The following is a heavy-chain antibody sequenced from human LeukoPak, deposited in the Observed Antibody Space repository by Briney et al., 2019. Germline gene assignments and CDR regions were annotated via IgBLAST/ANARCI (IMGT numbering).Heavy chain of an antibody. V-gene: IGHV4-59*01. Sequence: SETLSLTCTVSGDSISGYYWTWIRQPPGKGLEWIGYIYYSGSTNYNPSLKSRVTISVDSSKNQLSLKLSYVTAADTAVYFCARDTGRGYSGYDFRGLGYWGQGTLVTVSS. CDR3: ARDTGRGYSGYDFRGLGY. J-gene: IGHJ4*02. CDR1: GDSISGYY. D-gene: IGHD5-12*01. CDR2: IYYSGST.